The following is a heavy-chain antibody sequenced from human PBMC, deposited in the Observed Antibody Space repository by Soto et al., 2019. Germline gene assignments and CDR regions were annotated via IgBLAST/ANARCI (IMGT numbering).Heavy chain of an antibody. J-gene: IGHJ5*02. D-gene: IGHD1-1*01. Sequence: QVQLVQSGAEVKTPGSSVEVSCKASGGIFSSFSITWVRQVPGHGLEWMGGIIPMTGTPNYAEKFQGRLTLTADASTRTAYLVLSSLKSEYTAVYYCARGPILPGATSWLDPWGQGTVVFVSS. V-gene: IGHV1-69*01. CDR3: ARGPILPGATSWLDP. CDR2: IIPMTGTP. CDR1: GGIFSSFS.